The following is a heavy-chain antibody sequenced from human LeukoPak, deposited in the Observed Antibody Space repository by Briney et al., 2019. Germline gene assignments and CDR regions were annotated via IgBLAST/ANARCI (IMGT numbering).Heavy chain of an antibody. CDR3: RAATKYLDYYYDY. CDR1: RFTFNTFG. J-gene: IGHJ4*02. D-gene: IGHD3-22*01. CDR2: ISSDGSNK. Sequence: GGSLRLSCAASRFTFNTFGMHWVRQAPGKGLEWVAVISSDGSNKYYADSVKGRFTISRDNSKDTLYLQMSSLTIEDTAVYYCRAATKYLDYYYDYWGQGTLVTVSS. V-gene: IGHV3-30*03.